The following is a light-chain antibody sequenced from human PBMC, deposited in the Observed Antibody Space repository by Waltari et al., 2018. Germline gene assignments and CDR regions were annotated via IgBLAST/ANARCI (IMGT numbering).Light chain of an antibody. CDR3: QQYYSIPYT. CDR1: PSLLHFSHHEYY. CDR2: WAS. V-gene: IGKV4-1*01. Sequence: DIVMTQSPEYLAVSLGERATINCTSSPSLLHFSHHEYYLAWYTQKPGQSPKLLVHWASTRESGVPDRFSGSGSGREFTLTISSLQAEDVAVYYCQQYYSIPYTFGQGTRLEIK. J-gene: IGKJ2*01.